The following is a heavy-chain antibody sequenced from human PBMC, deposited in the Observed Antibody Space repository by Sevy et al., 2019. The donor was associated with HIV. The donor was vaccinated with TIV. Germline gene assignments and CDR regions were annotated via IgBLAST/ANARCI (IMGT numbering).Heavy chain of an antibody. CDR1: GLMFNKYG. D-gene: IGHD6-13*01. CDR3: AKAPGAAAGPDY. Sequence: GGSLRLSCTMSGLMFNKYGMHWARQAPGKGLEWVAFIRDDGSRRFYADAVNGRFTVSRDDSRNTVYLQMNSLRLEDTALYYCAKAPGAAAGPDYWGQGTLVTVSS. J-gene: IGHJ4*02. CDR2: IRDDGSRR. V-gene: IGHV3-30*02.